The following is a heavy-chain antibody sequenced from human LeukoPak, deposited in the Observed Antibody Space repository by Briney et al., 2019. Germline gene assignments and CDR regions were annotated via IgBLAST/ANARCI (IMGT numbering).Heavy chain of an antibody. CDR1: GFTFSSYA. CDR3: VKGDDILPGHDLPFDY. Sequence: GGSLRLSCSASGFTFSSYAMHWVRQAPGKGLEYVSAISSNGGSTYYADSVKGRFTISRDNSKNTLYLQMSSLRAEDTAVYYCVKGDDILPGHDLPFDYWGQGTLVTVSS. J-gene: IGHJ4*02. CDR2: ISSNGGST. D-gene: IGHD3-9*01. V-gene: IGHV3-64D*06.